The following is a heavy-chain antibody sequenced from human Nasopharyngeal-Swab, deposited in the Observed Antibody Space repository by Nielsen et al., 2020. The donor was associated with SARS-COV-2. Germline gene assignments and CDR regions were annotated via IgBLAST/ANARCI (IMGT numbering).Heavy chain of an antibody. V-gene: IGHV3-23*01. CDR2: IRIPGDMP. CDR1: GFTFSTYG. CDR3: AKDRLAVGPASDY. J-gene: IGHJ4*02. D-gene: IGHD6-19*01. Sequence: GESLKISCAASGFTFSTYGMTWVRQAPGKGLEWVSSIRIPGDMPSYADSVKGRFTISRDNSKNTLYLQMNSLRADDTAVYYCAKDRLAVGPASDYWGQGTPVTVSS.